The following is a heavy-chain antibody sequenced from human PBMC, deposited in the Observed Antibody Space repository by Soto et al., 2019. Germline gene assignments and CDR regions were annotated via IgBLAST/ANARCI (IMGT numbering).Heavy chain of an antibody. Sequence: ASVKVSCKVSGYTLTELSMHWVRQAPGKGLEWMGGFDPEDGETIYAQKVQGRVTMTEDTPTDTAYMELSSLRSEDTAVYYCATDPAAAGISDYWGQGTLVTLSS. J-gene: IGHJ4*02. CDR1: GYTLTELS. CDR3: ATDPAAAGISDY. V-gene: IGHV1-24*01. D-gene: IGHD6-13*01. CDR2: FDPEDGET.